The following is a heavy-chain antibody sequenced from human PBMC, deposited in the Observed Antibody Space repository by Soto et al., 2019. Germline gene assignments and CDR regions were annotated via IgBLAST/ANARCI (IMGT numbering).Heavy chain of an antibody. CDR2: MNPNSGNT. CDR3: ARGELLWFGELLR. J-gene: IGHJ4*02. Sequence: QVQLVQSGAQVKKPGASVKVSCKASGYTFTSYDINWVRQATGQGLEWMGWMNPNSGNTGYAQKCQGRVTMTRHTSIRAAYMGLSSLRSEDTAVYYCARGELLWFGELLRWGQGTLVTVSS. V-gene: IGHV1-8*01. CDR1: GYTFTSYD. D-gene: IGHD3-10*01.